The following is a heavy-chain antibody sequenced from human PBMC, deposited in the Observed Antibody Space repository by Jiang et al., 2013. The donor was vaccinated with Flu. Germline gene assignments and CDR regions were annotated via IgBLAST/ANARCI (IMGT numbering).Heavy chain of an antibody. J-gene: IGHJ4*02. D-gene: IGHD3-22*01. V-gene: IGHV1-69*01. CDR3: ARAPWESSGYYFDY. CDR2: IIPMIGTA. Sequence: GAEVKKPGSSVKVSCKASGGSFSDSGINWVRQAPGQGLEWMGGIIPMIGTANYAQRFQGRVTIDADESTSTAYMELSSLRSEDTAVYYCARAPWESSGYYFDYWGQGTLVTVSS. CDR1: GGSFSDSG.